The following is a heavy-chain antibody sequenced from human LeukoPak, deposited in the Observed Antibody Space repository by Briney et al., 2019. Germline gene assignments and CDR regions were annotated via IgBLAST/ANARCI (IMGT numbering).Heavy chain of an antibody. D-gene: IGHD2-2*01. Sequence: GGSLRLSCAASGFSFSSYAMTWVRQAPGKGLEWVSAISNSGVNTYYADSVKGRFTISRDNSKNTLYLQMNSLRAEDTAVYYCAKVKTPPAPFDYWGQGTLVTVSS. CDR2: ISNSGVNT. V-gene: IGHV3-23*01. CDR1: GFSFSSYA. CDR3: AKVKTPPAPFDY. J-gene: IGHJ4*02.